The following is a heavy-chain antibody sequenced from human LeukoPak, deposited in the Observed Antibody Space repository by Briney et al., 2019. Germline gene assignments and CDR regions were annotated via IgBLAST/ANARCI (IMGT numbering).Heavy chain of an antibody. Sequence: SETLSLTCTVSGGSISTYYWSWIRQPPGKGLEWIGYIYYSGSTNKNPSLKSRVTISVDTSKNQFSLKLSSVTAADTAVYYCAAFLLQQINVFDIWGQGTMVTVSS. V-gene: IGHV4-59*08. CDR2: IYYSGST. CDR1: GGSISTYY. D-gene: IGHD1-1*01. J-gene: IGHJ3*02. CDR3: AAFLLQQINVFDI.